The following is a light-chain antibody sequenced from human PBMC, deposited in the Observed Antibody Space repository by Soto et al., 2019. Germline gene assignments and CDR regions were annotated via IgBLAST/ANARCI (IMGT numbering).Light chain of an antibody. J-gene: IGKJ4*01. CDR2: DAS. V-gene: IGKV3-11*01. CDR1: QSVGYF. CDR3: QQRSNWPPSLS. Sequence: EIVLTQSPATLSLSPGERATLSCRASQSVGYFLAWYQQKPGQAPRLLIYDASNRATGVPARFTGSGSGTDVTVAVSRLEPEDFAVCYCQQRSNWPPSLSFGGGTRVEI.